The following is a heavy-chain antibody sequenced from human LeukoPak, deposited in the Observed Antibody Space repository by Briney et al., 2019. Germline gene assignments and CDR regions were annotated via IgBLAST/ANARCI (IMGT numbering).Heavy chain of an antibody. CDR3: ATDSYGLSCFDY. V-gene: IGHV1-46*01. J-gene: IGHJ4*02. Sequence: ASVKVSCKASGYTFTSYYMHWVRQAHGQGLEWMGIINPSGGSTSYAQKFQGRVTITRDTSTSTVYMELSSLRSEDTAVYYCATDSYGLSCFDYWGQGTLVTVSS. CDR2: INPSGGST. D-gene: IGHD5-18*01. CDR1: GYTFTSYY.